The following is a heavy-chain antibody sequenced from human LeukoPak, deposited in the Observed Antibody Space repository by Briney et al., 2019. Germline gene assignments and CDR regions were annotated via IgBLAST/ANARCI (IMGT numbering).Heavy chain of an antibody. J-gene: IGHJ5*02. Sequence: GGSLRLSCAASGFTFSSYSMNWVRQAPGKGLEWVSSISSSSSYIYYADSVKGRFTISRDNAKNSLYLQMNSLRAEDTAVYYCARGNGFEAWLDPWGQGTLVTVSS. CDR3: ARGNGFEAWLDP. D-gene: IGHD3-10*01. V-gene: IGHV3-21*01. CDR1: GFTFSSYS. CDR2: ISSSSSYI.